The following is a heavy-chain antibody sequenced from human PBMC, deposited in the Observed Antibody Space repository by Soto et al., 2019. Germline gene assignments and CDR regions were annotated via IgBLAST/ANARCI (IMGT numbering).Heavy chain of an antibody. CDR3: ARVGIAARRVDY. CDR1: GYTFTSYG. J-gene: IGHJ4*02. Sequence: QVQLVQSGAEVKKPGASVKVSCKASGYTFTSYGISWVRQAPGQGLEWMGWISAYNGNTNYAQKLQGRXXRXTXXSTSTAYMELRSLRSDDTAVYYCARVGIAARRVDYWGQGTLVTVSS. V-gene: IGHV1-18*01. CDR2: ISAYNGNT. D-gene: IGHD6-6*01.